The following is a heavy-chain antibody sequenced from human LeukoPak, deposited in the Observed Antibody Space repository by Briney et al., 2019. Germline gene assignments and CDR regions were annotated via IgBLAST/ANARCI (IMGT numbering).Heavy chain of an antibody. CDR2: IYSGGST. CDR3: VRTRNYYFDY. J-gene: IGHJ4*02. Sequence: GGSLRLSCAASGFTVSSNYMSWVRQAPGKGLEWVSVIYSGGSTYYADSVKGRFTISRDNSKNTLYLQMNSLRAEDTAVYYCVRTRNYYFDYWGQGTLVTVSS. CDR1: GFTVSSNY. V-gene: IGHV3-66*01. D-gene: IGHD1-1*01.